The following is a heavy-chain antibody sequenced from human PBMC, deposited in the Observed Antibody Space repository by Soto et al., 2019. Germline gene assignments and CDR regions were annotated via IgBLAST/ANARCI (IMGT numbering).Heavy chain of an antibody. V-gene: IGHV1-18*01. CDR2: ISAYNGNT. CDR1: GYTFTSYG. J-gene: IGHJ5*02. D-gene: IGHD2-15*01. CDR3: AVCSVCSCYSRYGVPFDP. Sequence: ASVKVSCKASGYTFTSYGISWVRQAPGQGLEWMGWISAYNGNTNYAQKLQGRVTMTTDTSTSTAYMELRSLRSDDTAVYYCAVCSVCSCYSRYGVPFDPWGQGTLVTVSS.